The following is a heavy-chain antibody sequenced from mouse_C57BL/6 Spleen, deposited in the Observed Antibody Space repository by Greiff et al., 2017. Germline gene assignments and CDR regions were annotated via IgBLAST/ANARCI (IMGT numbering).Heavy chain of an antibody. V-gene: IGHV1-53*01. J-gene: IGHJ4*01. CDR3: ARSGDYYGSSGESYYYAMDY. Sequence: VQLQQPGTELLKPGASVKLSCKASGYTFTSYWMHWVKQRPGQGLEWIGNINPSNGGTNYNEKFKSKATLTVDKSSSTAYMPLSSLTSEGSAVYYCARSGDYYGSSGESYYYAMDYWGQGTSVTVSS. CDR1: GYTFTSYW. D-gene: IGHD1-1*01. CDR2: INPSNGGT.